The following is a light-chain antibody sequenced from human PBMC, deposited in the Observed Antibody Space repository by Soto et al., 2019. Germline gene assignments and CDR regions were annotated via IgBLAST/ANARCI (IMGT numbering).Light chain of an antibody. Sequence: EIVLTQSPATLSLSPGERATLSCRASQSVSSYLAWYQQKPGQAPRLLIYDASNRATGIPARFSGSGSGTEFTLTISSLQSEDFAVYYCQQYNNWPRIFTFGPGTKVDIK. CDR2: DAS. CDR1: QSVSSY. CDR3: QQYNNWPRIFT. J-gene: IGKJ3*01. V-gene: IGKV3-11*01.